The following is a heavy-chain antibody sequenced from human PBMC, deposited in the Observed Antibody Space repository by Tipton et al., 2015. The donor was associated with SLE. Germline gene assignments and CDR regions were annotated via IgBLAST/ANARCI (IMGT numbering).Heavy chain of an antibody. J-gene: IGHJ4*02. V-gene: IGHV3-53*05. CDR3: ARDLFRSSSQVLDY. D-gene: IGHD6-13*01. Sequence: SLRLSCAASGFTVSSNYMSWVRQAPGKGPEWVSVIYSGGSTYYADSVKGRFTISRDNSKNTLYLQMNSLRAEDTAVYYCARDLFRSSSQVLDYWGQGTLVTVSS. CDR2: IYSGGST. CDR1: GFTVSSNY.